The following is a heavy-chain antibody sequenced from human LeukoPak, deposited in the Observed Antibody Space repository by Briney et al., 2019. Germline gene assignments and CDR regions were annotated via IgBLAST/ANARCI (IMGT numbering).Heavy chain of an antibody. J-gene: IGHJ6*03. CDR1: GFIFSSYS. Sequence: GGSLRLSCAASGFIFSSYSMNWVRQAPGEGLEWLSYISSSSTTIYYADSVKGRFTISRDNAKNSLYLQMNSLKAEDTAVYYCARNRFPITGTTNNYYYMDVWGKGTTVTVSS. CDR2: ISSSSTTI. CDR3: ARNRFPITGTTNNYYYMDV. V-gene: IGHV3-48*04. D-gene: IGHD1-7*01.